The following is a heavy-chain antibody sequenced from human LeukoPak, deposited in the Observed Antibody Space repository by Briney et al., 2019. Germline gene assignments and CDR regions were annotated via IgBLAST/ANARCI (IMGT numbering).Heavy chain of an antibody. CDR1: GFTLSSNW. J-gene: IGHJ4*02. CDR3: ARGSTSGWPDYFDY. CDR2: INGDGSST. V-gene: IGHV3-74*01. D-gene: IGHD6-19*01. Sequence: GGSLRLSCAASGFTLSSNWMHWVRQAPGKGLVWVSRINGDGSSTPYANSVKGRFTISRDNAKNTLYLQMHSLRADDTAVYYCARGSTSGWPDYFDYWGQGSVVTVSS.